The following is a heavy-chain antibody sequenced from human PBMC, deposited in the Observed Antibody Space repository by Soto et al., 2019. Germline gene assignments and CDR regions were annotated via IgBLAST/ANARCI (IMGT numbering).Heavy chain of an antibody. J-gene: IGHJ6*02. Sequence: ASVKVSCKAPGYTFTSYAMHWVRQAPGQRLEWMGWINAGNGNTKYSQKFQGRVTITRDTSASTAYMELSSLRSEDTAVYYCARGYYYGSGSQNGYYYYGMDVWGQGTTVTVSS. D-gene: IGHD3-10*01. CDR3: ARGYYYGSGSQNGYYYYGMDV. CDR2: INAGNGNT. CDR1: GYTFTSYA. V-gene: IGHV1-3*01.